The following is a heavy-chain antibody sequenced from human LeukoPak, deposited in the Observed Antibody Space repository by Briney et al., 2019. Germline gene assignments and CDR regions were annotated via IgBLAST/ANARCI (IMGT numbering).Heavy chain of an antibody. CDR1: GFTFSNAW. D-gene: IGHD3-22*01. CDR2: IKSKTDGGTT. CDR3: TTDSPYYYDSSYNAFDI. Sequence: GGSLRLSCAASGFTFSNAWMSWVRQAPGKGLEWVGRIKSKTDGGTTDYAAPVKGRFTISRDDTKNTLYLQMNSLKTEDTAVYYCTTDSPYYYDSSYNAFDIWGQGTMVTVSS. V-gene: IGHV3-15*01. J-gene: IGHJ3*02.